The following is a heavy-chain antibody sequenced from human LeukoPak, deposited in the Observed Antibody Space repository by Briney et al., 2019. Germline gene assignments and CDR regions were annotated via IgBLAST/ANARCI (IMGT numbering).Heavy chain of an antibody. CDR2: FNPNSGGT. Sequence: GASVKVSCKASGYTFTAYYLHWVRQAPGQGLEWMGRFNPNSGGTNYAQRFQGRVTMTRDTCITTAYMELSRLTSDDTAVYYCARDRNSGSYSDAFNIWGQGTMVTVSS. J-gene: IGHJ3*02. CDR3: ARDRNSGSYSDAFNI. CDR1: GYTFTAYY. V-gene: IGHV1-2*06. D-gene: IGHD1-26*01.